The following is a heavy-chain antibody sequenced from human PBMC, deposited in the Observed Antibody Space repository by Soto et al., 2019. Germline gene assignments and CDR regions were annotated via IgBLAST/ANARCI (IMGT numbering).Heavy chain of an antibody. D-gene: IGHD6-13*01. CDR2: IYYSGST. CDR1: GGSISSSSYY. J-gene: IGHJ4*02. CDR3: ARLRLGSSWYYFDY. V-gene: IGHV4-39*01. Sequence: KTSETLSLTCTVSGGSISSSSYYWGWIRQPPGKGLEWIGSIYYSGSTYYNPSLKSRVTISVDASKNQFSLKLSSVTAADTAVYYCARLRLGSSWYYFDYWGQGXLVTVYS.